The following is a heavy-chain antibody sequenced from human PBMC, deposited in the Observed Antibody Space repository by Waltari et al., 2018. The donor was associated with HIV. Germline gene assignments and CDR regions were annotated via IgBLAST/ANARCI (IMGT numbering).Heavy chain of an antibody. J-gene: IGHJ5*01. CDR1: GVSSPQAC. Sequence: EVQVVESGGALAKPGGALRLSCTGSGVSSPQACVNWVRQTPGKSLYCVGRNKNKSEGQTRGYATAVRGRFSLSREESQDMVFLHMNSLKSEDTAIYYCAIGGQWFDPWGQGTLVIASS. D-gene: IGHD3-3*01. CDR2: NKNKSEGQTR. CDR3: AIGGQWFDP. V-gene: IGHV3-15*02.